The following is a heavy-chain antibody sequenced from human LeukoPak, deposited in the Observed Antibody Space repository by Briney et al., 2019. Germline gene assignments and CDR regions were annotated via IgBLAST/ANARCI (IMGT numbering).Heavy chain of an antibody. V-gene: IGHV4-39*07. CDR3: ARDPTLAAPDY. CDR1: GGSISSSSYY. CDR2: IDYSGSS. J-gene: IGHJ4*02. D-gene: IGHD6-6*01. Sequence: SETLSLTCTVPGGSISSSSYYWGWIRQPPGKGLEWIGSIDYSGSSYYNPSLKSRLTISIDTSKSQFSLKLRSVTAADTAVYFCARDPTLAAPDYWGQGTLVTVSS.